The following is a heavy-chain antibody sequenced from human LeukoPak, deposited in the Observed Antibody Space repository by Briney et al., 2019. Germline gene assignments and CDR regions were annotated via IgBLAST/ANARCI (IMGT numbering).Heavy chain of an antibody. CDR1: GYSFTNYW. CDR2: IYPDDSYT. D-gene: IGHD1-14*01. CDR3: ARLEPYRAPVY. Sequence: PGQSLKISCKGSGYSFTNYWIGWVRQMPGKGLEWMGIIYPDDSYTTYSPPFQGQVTISADKSITTAYLQWNSLKASDTAMYYCARLEPYRAPVYWGQGALVTVSS. V-gene: IGHV5-51*01. J-gene: IGHJ4*02.